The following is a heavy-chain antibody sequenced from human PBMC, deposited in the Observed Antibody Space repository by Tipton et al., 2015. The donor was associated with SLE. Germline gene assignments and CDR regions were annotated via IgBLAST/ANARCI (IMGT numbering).Heavy chain of an antibody. J-gene: IGHJ6*03. CDR3: ARDGGWGSGSYRVSYYYYMDV. Sequence: TLSLTCTVSGGSISSSSYYWGWIRQPPGKGLEWIGSIYYSGSTYYNPSLKSRVAISVDTSKNQFSLKLSSVTAAETAVYYCARDGGWGSGSYRVSYYYYMDVWGKGTTITISS. V-gene: IGHV4-39*02. CDR1: GGSISSSSYY. D-gene: IGHD3-10*01. CDR2: IYYSGST.